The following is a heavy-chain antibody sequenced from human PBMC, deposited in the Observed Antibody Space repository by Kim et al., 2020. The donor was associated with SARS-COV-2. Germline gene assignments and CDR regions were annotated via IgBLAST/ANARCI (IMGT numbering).Heavy chain of an antibody. CDR1: GFTFSSYA. CDR3: AKGYCSGGSCYALGYFDY. V-gene: IGHV3-23*01. J-gene: IGHJ4*02. D-gene: IGHD2-15*01. Sequence: GGSLRLSCAASGFTFSSYAMSWVRQAPGKGLEWVSAISGSGGSTYYADSVKGRFTISRDNSKNTLYLQMNSLRAEDTAVYYCAKGYCSGGSCYALGYFDYWGQGTLVTDSS. CDR2: ISGSGGST.